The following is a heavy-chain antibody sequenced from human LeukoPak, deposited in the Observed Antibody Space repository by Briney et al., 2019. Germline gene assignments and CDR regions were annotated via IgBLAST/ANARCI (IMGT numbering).Heavy chain of an antibody. V-gene: IGHV4-34*01. CDR1: GGSFSGYY. CDR2: IYYSGST. Sequence: SETLSLTCAVYGGSFSGYYWSRIRQPPGKGLEWIGSIYYSGSTYYNPSLKSRVTISVDTSKNQFSLKLSSVTAADTAVYYCARQATIVGAEAFDYWGQGTLVTVSS. J-gene: IGHJ4*02. D-gene: IGHD1-26*01. CDR3: ARQATIVGAEAFDY.